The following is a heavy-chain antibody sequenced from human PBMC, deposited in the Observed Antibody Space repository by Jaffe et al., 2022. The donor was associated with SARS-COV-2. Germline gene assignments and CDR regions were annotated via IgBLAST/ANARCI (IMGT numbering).Heavy chain of an antibody. Sequence: QVQLQESGPGLVKPSQTLSLTCTVSGGSISSGSYYWSWIRQPAGKGLEWIGRIYTSGSTNYNPSLKSRVTISVDTSKNQFSLKLSSVTAADTAVYYCARGGDIVVVVAARDPYGMDVWGQGTTVTVSS. CDR1: GGSISSGSYY. CDR3: ARGGDIVVVVAARDPYGMDV. D-gene: IGHD2-15*01. CDR2: IYTSGST. J-gene: IGHJ6*02. V-gene: IGHV4-61*02.